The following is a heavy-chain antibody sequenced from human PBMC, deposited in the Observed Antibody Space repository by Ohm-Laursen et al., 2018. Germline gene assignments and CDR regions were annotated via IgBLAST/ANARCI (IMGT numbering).Heavy chain of an antibody. CDR2: IIPTLGIA. CDR1: GGTFSSYA. Sequence: SSVKVSCKASGGTFSSYAISWVRQAPGQGLEWMGRIIPTLGIANYAQKFQGRVTIIADKSTSTAYMELHRLTSEDTAVYFCARDLQAAAAPDFGGQGTLVTVSS. V-gene: IGHV1-69*04. J-gene: IGHJ4*02. CDR3: ARDLQAAAAPDF. D-gene: IGHD6-13*01.